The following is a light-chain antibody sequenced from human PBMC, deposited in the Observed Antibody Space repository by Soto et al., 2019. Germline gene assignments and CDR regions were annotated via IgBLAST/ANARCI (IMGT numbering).Light chain of an antibody. J-gene: IGLJ1*01. CDR1: RGVVGGYNY. V-gene: IGLV2-11*01. CDR2: DVN. CDR3: CSCTGSHSYV. Sequence: QSVLTQPRSVSESPRQSVAISCTGTRGVVGGYNYVSWYQQHPGKAPKLMIYDVNKRPSGVPDRFSGSKSGNTASLTISGLQAEDEADYYCCSCTGSHSYVFGTGTKVTVL.